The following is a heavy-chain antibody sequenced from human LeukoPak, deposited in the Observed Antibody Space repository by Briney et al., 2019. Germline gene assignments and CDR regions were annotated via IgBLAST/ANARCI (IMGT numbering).Heavy chain of an antibody. CDR3: YHYYGSYKRPYGMDV. J-gene: IGHJ6*02. Sequence: GASVKVSCKASGYTFTSYDINWVRQATGQGLEWMGWMNPNSGNTGYAQKFQGRVTMTRNTSISTAYMELSSLRSEDTAVYYCYHYYGSYKRPYGMDVWGQGTTVTVSS. CDR2: MNPNSGNT. V-gene: IGHV1-8*01. CDR1: GYTFTSYD. D-gene: IGHD3-10*01.